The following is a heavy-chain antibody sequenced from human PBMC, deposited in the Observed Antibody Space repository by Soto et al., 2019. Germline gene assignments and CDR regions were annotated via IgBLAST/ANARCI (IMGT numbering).Heavy chain of an antibody. Sequence: QAQVVQSGAEVRKPGSSVKLSCKASEGTFNSYAIAWVRQAPGQGLEWMGGIIPYYNTLNYAQKFQDRVTIPADDSTNTVDMELSSLRSDDTAVYFCASGASRWYPYFLDSWAQGTLVTVSS. CDR2: IIPYYNTL. V-gene: IGHV1-69*01. CDR1: EGTFNSYA. J-gene: IGHJ4*02. D-gene: IGHD6-13*01. CDR3: ASGASRWYPYFLDS.